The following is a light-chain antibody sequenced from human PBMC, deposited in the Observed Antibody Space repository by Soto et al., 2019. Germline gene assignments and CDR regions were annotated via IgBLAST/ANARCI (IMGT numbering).Light chain of an antibody. Sequence: EVVMTQSPATLSASPGERATLSCWASETVATNLAWYQQKPGQAPRLLISGASNRAAGISDRFRGSGSGTEFTLTISRLRSEDSGIYYCQQYFEWPPMTFGQGTKVEI. J-gene: IGKJ1*01. V-gene: IGKV3-15*01. CDR3: QQYFEWPPMT. CDR1: ETVATN. CDR2: GAS.